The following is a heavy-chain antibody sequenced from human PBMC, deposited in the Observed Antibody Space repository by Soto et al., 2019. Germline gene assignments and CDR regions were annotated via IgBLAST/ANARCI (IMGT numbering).Heavy chain of an antibody. V-gene: IGHV4-31*03. CDR1: GGSISSATYY. CDR3: AREYTYGSNFFDC. CDR2: ISHIGRP. J-gene: IGHJ4*02. Sequence: SETLSLTCNIHGGSISSATYYWTWIRQHTGKVLEWIEYISHIGRPYYTPSLKSRVIISADTSKNQFSLNLTSVTAADTVVFYCAREYTYGSNFFDCWGQGALVTVS. D-gene: IGHD5-18*01.